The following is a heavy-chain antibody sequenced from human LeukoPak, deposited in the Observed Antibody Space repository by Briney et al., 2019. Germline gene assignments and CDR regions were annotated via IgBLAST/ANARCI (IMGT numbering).Heavy chain of an antibody. D-gene: IGHD2-21*01. CDR2: IIPIFGTA. V-gene: IGHV1-69*05. J-gene: IGHJ3*02. Sequence: SVKVSCKASGGTFSSYAISWVRQAPGQGLEWMGGIIPIFGTANYAQKFQGRVTITTDESTSTAYMELSSLRSEDTAVYYCARDTYSPWAFDIWGQGTMVTVSS. CDR1: GGTFSSYA. CDR3: ARDTYSPWAFDI.